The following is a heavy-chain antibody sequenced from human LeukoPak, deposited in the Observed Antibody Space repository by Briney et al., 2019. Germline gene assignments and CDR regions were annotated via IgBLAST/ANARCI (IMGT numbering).Heavy chain of an antibody. V-gene: IGHV1-2*02. J-gene: IGHJ5*02. CDR1: GYTFTGYY. CDR3: ARVRGSRYDILTGYYDFDP. Sequence: ASVKVSCKAPGYTFTGYYMHWVRQTPGQGLEWMGWINPNSGGTNYAQKFQGRVTMTRDTSISTAYMELSRLRSDDTAVYYCARVRGSRYDILTGYYDFDPWGQGTLVTVSS. CDR2: INPNSGGT. D-gene: IGHD3-9*01.